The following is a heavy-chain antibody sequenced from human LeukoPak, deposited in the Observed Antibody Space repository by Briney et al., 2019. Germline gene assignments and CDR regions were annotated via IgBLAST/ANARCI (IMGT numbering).Heavy chain of an antibody. CDR1: GDSISSGSYY. CDR3: ARGGSSGSVFDL. CDR2: IYTSEST. Sequence: SETLSLTCTVSGDSISSGSYYWSWIRQPAGKGLEWIGRIYTSESTNNNPSLKSRVTVSADTSKNQFSLKLSSVTAADTAVYYCARGGSSGSVFDLWGRGTLVTVSS. V-gene: IGHV4-61*02. D-gene: IGHD6-19*01. J-gene: IGHJ2*01.